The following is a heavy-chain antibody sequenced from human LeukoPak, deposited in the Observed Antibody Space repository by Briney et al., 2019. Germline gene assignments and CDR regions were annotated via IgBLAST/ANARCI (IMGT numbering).Heavy chain of an antibody. D-gene: IGHD3-3*01. V-gene: IGHV3-23*01. CDR1: GFTFSSYA. CDR2: ISGSGGST. CDR3: AKGPIFGVANVDY. J-gene: IGHJ4*02. Sequence: PGGSLRLSCGASGFTFSSYAMSWVRQAPGKGLGWVSTISGSGGSTYYADSVKGRFTISRDNSKNTLYLQMNSLRAEDTAVYYCAKGPIFGVANVDYWGQGTLVTVSS.